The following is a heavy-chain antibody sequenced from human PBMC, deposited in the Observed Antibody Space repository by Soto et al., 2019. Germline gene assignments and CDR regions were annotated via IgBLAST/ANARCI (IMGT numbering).Heavy chain of an antibody. J-gene: IGHJ6*02. V-gene: IGHV1-69*01. D-gene: IGHD3-10*01. CDR2: IIPIFGTA. CDR1: GGTFSSYA. Sequence: QVQLVQSGAAVKKPGSSVKVSCKASGGTFSSYAISWVRQAPGQGLEWMGGIIPIFGTANYAQQFQGRVTVTGDESTSAAYMELGSLRAEDTAVYYCARDISDPYYYYYGMDVWGRGTTVTVSS. CDR3: ARDISDPYYYYYGMDV.